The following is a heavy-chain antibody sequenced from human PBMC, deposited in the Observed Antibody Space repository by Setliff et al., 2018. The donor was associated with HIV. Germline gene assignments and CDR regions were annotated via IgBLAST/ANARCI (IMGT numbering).Heavy chain of an antibody. CDR3: AAWGPRYSYAPYFFDS. Sequence: SETLSLTCAVYNGSFSGYYWTWIRQTPGKGLEWIGEINHSGSTNYSPSLKSRVTISVDASRNQFSLGLSSVTAADTAVYYCAAWGPRYSYAPYFFDSWGQGTLVTVSS. V-gene: IGHV4-34*01. D-gene: IGHD5-18*01. CDR1: NGSFSGYY. CDR2: INHSGST. J-gene: IGHJ4*02.